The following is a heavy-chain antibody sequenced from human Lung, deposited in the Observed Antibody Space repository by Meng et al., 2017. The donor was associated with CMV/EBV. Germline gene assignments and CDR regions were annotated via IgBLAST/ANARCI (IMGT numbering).Heavy chain of an antibody. Sequence: SVKVSCKASGGTFSSYAISWVRQAPGQGLEWMGGIIPILGIANYAQKFQGRVTITADKSTSTAYMELSSLRSEDTAVYYCARARDYYGSGSHAFDIWGQRTMVIVS. J-gene: IGHJ3*02. V-gene: IGHV1-69*10. D-gene: IGHD3-10*01. CDR1: GGTFSSYA. CDR3: ARARDYYGSGSHAFDI. CDR2: IIPILGIA.